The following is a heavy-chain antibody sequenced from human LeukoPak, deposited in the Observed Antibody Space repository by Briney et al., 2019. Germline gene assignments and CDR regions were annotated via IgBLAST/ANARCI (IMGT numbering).Heavy chain of an antibody. J-gene: IGHJ5*02. Sequence: SDTLSHTHRLAAVPVTKTFSVSVWVRQPPGKALEWIGSIYYTGTTYYNPSLKNRVIISEETTKNFHYLQITSMTDADTGLYFCSRLSDSVLATGWFDTWGQGVLVTVSS. D-gene: IGHD3-22*01. CDR2: IYYTGTT. CDR3: SRLSDSVLATGWFDT. CDR1: AVPVTKTFSV. V-gene: IGHV4-39*02.